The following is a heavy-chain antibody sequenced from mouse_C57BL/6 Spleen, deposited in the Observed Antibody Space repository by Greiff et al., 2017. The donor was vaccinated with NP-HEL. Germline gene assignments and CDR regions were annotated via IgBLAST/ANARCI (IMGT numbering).Heavy chain of an antibody. D-gene: IGHD1-1*01. Sequence: EVQLQQSGPELVKPGASVKISCKASGYTFTDYYMNWVKQSHGKSLEWIGDINPNNGGTSYNQKFKGKATLTVDKSSSTAYMELRSLTSEDSAVYYCARSMGLLRYLFDYWGQGTTLTVSS. V-gene: IGHV1-26*01. CDR1: GYTFTDYY. J-gene: IGHJ2*01. CDR2: INPNNGGT. CDR3: ARSMGLLRYLFDY.